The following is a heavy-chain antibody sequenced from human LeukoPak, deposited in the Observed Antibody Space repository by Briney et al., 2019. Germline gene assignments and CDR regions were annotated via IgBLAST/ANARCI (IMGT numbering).Heavy chain of an antibody. V-gene: IGHV3-30*04. D-gene: IGHD3-10*01. CDR2: ISYVGDNQ. CDR3: AKGGLNGLRDPCDY. J-gene: IGHJ4*02. CDR1: EFTFSSHD. Sequence: PGRSLRLSCEVSEFTFSSHDVHWVRQAPGKGLEWVAVISYVGDNQYYADSVKGRFTISRDNSKNTLYLQMNSLRAEDTAVYYCAKGGLNGLRDPCDYWGQGTLVTVSS.